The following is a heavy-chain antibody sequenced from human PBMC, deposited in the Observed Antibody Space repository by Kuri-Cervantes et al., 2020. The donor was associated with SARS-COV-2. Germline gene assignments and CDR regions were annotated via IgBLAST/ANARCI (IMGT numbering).Heavy chain of an antibody. CDR1: GGSISSGSYY. D-gene: IGHD3-3*01. V-gene: IGHV4-61*02. Sequence: SETLSLTCTVSGGSISSGSYYWSWSRQPAGKGLEWIGRIYTSGSTNYNPSLKSRVTISVDTSRNQFSLKLSSATAADTAVYDCARDLSLATYYDFWSGLYYFDYWGQGILVTVSS. CDR3: ARDLSLATYYDFWSGLYYFDY. J-gene: IGHJ4*02. CDR2: IYTSGST.